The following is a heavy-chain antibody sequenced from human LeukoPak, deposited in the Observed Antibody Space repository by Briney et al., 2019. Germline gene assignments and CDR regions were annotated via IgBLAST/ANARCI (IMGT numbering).Heavy chain of an antibody. CDR3: AQWSRYFDY. CDR1: GFTVSRNF. J-gene: IGHJ4*02. D-gene: IGHD1-26*01. V-gene: IGHV3-23*01. CDR2: ISGSGYST. Sequence: PGGSLRLSCAASGFTVSRNFMSWVRQAPGKGLEWVSAISGSGYSTYYADSVKGRFTISRDNSKNTLYLQMNSLRAEDTALYFCAQWSRYFDYWGQGTLVTVSS.